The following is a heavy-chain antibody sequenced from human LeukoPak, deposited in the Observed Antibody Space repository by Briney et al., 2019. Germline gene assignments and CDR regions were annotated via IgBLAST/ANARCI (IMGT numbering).Heavy chain of an antibody. Sequence: PGGSLRLSCAASDFSFITYAMSWVRQAPGKGLEWVSTITGRGDAAYYADSVKGRFTISRDNSKNTLYLQMNSLRAEDTAVYYCAKDPPYYYDSSGYNNDYWGQGTLVTVSS. CDR1: DFSFITYA. CDR3: AKDPPYYYDSSGYNNDY. D-gene: IGHD3-22*01. J-gene: IGHJ4*02. V-gene: IGHV3-23*01. CDR2: ITGRGDAA.